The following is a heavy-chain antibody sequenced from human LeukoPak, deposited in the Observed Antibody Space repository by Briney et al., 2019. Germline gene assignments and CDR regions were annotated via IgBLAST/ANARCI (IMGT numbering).Heavy chain of an antibody. J-gene: IGHJ6*02. CDR2: IKQDGDDK. CDR1: GFKFSGYW. V-gene: IGHV3-7*03. Sequence: PGGSLRLSCVASGFKFSGYWMTWVRHTPGKGLEWVANIKQDGDDKYYAESVRGRFTISRDNVRNSLYLQMNSLKTEDTAVYYCTTVLWRDGMDVWGQGTTVTVSS. CDR3: TTVLWRDGMDV. D-gene: IGHD2-2*01.